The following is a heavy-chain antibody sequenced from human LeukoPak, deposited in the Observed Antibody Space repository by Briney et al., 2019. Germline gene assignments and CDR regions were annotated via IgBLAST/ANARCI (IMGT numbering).Heavy chain of an antibody. V-gene: IGHV4-39*01. D-gene: IGHD3-9*01. CDR3: ATTYDILTGYHY. J-gene: IGHJ4*02. Sequence: SETLSLTCTVSGGSISSSSYYWGWIRQPPGKGLEWIGSIYYSGSTYYNPSLKTRVTISVDTSKNQFSLKLSSVTAADTAVYYCATTYDILTGYHYWGQGTPVTVSS. CDR2: IYYSGST. CDR1: GGSISSSSYY.